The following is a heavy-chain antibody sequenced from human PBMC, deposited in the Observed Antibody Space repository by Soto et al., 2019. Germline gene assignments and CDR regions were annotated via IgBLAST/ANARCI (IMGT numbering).Heavy chain of an antibody. CDR1: GYTFTSYD. D-gene: IGHD7-27*01. J-gene: IGHJ4*01. Sequence: QVQLVQSGAEVKKPGASVKVSCKASGYTFTSYDINWMRQATGQGLEWLGWMTPNSGNTGYAQKFQGRVTMTRDTSTTTAYLELSSLTYKDTAVYYCARNMWGTVDFDYWGHGTLVTVSS. V-gene: IGHV1-8*01. CDR3: ARNMWGTVDFDY. CDR2: MTPNSGNT.